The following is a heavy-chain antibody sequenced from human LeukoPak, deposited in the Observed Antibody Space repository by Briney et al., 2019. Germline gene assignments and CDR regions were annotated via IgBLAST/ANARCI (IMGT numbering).Heavy chain of an antibody. CDR2: IYYSGNT. CDR3: ARQQYYFDY. D-gene: IGHD4-11*01. J-gene: IGHJ4*02. V-gene: IGHV4-59*08. CDR1: GGSISSSY. Sequence: SETLSLTCTVSGGSISSSYWSWIRQPPGKGLEWIGYIYYSGNTNYNPSLKSRVTISIDTSKTQFFLKLSSVTAADTAVYYCARQQYYFDYWGQGTLVTVSS.